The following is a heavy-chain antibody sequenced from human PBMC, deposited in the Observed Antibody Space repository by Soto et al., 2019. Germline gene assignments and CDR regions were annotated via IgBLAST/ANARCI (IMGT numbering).Heavy chain of an antibody. CDR1: GDSISRKY. Sequence: QVQLHESGPGLVKPSETLSLTCSVSGDSISRKYWSWLRQPAGGGLEWIGRIYTTGATNYNSSLKSRVSMSVDTSKNQFSLRLTSVTAADTAVYFCAMTVIAPSPYLDHWGQGLLVTVSS. D-gene: IGHD4-17*01. J-gene: IGHJ4*02. V-gene: IGHV4-4*07. CDR2: IYTTGAT. CDR3: AMTVIAPSPYLDH.